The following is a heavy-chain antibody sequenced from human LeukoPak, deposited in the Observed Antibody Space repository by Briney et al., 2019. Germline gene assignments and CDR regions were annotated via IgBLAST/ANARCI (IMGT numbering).Heavy chain of an antibody. CDR1: GFTFSNYN. D-gene: IGHD3-10*02. CDR3: AELGITMIGGV. Sequence: GGSLRLSCTASGFTFSNYNMNWVRQAPGKGLGWVSSISRSSIYTYYEDSVKGRLTISRDNAKNSLYLQMNSLRAEDTAVYYCAELGITMIGGVWGKGTTVTISS. V-gene: IGHV3-21*06. J-gene: IGHJ6*04. CDR2: ISRSSIYT.